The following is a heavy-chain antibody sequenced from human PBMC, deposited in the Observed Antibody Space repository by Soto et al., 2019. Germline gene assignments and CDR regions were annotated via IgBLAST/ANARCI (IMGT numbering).Heavy chain of an antibody. CDR1: GFTLSGYW. CDR3: TRALDGMIQTAY. J-gene: IGHJ4*02. D-gene: IGHD3-22*01. V-gene: IGHV3-74*01. CDR2: INSDGTYT. Sequence: EVQLVESGGGLVQPGGSLRLSCAASGFTLSGYWMHWVRQAPGKGLTWVSRINSDGTYTSSADSVRGRFTISRDDARNTLYLQMNSLRIEDTAVYYCTRALDGMIQTAYWGQGTLVTVSS.